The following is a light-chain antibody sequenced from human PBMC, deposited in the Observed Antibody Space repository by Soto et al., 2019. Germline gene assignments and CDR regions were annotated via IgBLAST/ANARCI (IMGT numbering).Light chain of an antibody. CDR2: RNN. CDR1: SSNIENNY. Sequence: QAVVTQSPSASGTPGQRVTISCSGSSSNIENNYVYWYEQVPGTAPKLLIYRNNQRPSGVPDRFSGSKSGTTASLAISGLRSEDEAYYYCAAWDDSLSGLVFGGGTKLTVL. V-gene: IGLV1-47*01. J-gene: IGLJ2*01. CDR3: AAWDDSLSGLV.